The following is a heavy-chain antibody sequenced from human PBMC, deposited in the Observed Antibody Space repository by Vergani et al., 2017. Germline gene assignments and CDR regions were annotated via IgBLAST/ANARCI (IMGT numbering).Heavy chain of an antibody. CDR1: GGTFSSYA. CDR3: ARERYNWNRIPKFFDY. J-gene: IGHJ4*02. D-gene: IGHD1-1*01. CDR2: IIPIFGTA. V-gene: IGHV1-69*01. Sequence: QVQLVQSGAEVKKPGSSVKVSCKASGGTFSSYAISWVRQAPGQGLEWMGGIIPIFGTANYAQKFQGRVTITADESTSTAYMELSSLRSEDTAVYYCARERYNWNRIPKFFDYWGQGTLVTVSS.